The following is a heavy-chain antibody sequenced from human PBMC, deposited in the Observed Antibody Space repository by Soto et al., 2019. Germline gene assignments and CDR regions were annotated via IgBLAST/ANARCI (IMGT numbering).Heavy chain of an antibody. Sequence: GGSLRLSCAASGFTLSDHYVDWVRQAPGEGLEWVGRTRNKANSYRTEYAASVKGRLTISRDDSKNSLYLQMNSLKTEDTAVYYCARISYQYYYMDVWGKGTTVTVSS. CDR1: GFTLSDHY. D-gene: IGHD3-3*01. CDR3: ARISYQYYYMDV. J-gene: IGHJ6*03. CDR2: TRNKANSYRT. V-gene: IGHV3-72*01.